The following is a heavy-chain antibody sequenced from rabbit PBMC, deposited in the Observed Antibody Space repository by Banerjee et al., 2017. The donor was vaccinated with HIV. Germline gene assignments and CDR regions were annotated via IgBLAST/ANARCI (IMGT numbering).Heavy chain of an antibody. V-gene: IGHV1S45*01. CDR3: ATEGSTYGYLDL. CDR2: IDVGKSGNT. CDR1: GFDLSSYYY. J-gene: IGHJ4*01. D-gene: IGHD8-1*01. Sequence: QEQLEESGGGLVKPEGSLTLTCKASGFDLSSYYYMCWVRQAPGQGLELIACIDVGKSGNTYYASWAKGRFTISKTSSTTVTLQMTSLTAADTATYFCATEGSTYGYLDLWGPGTLVTVS.